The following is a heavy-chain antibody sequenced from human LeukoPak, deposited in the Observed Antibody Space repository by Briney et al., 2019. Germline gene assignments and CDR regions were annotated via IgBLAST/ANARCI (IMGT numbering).Heavy chain of an antibody. J-gene: IGHJ5*02. D-gene: IGHD3-3*01. CDR1: GCTFSNSD. CDR2: IRGRGYSA. V-gene: IGHV3-23*01. Sequence: GGSLRLSCTASGCTFSNSDMNWVRQPPGKGLEWVSSIRGRGYSAEYTDSVEGRFTISRDNSRNTLYLQLNSLRAEDTALYYCAKCAKTPEGGSGWCNWFDAWGQGTLVTVSS. CDR3: AKCAKTPEGGSGWCNWFDA.